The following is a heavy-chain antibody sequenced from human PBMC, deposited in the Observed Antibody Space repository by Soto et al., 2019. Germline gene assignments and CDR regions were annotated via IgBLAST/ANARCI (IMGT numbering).Heavy chain of an antibody. D-gene: IGHD1-26*01. CDR3: ARTPRGQWELTDYYDSIAV. CDR2: ISYDGSNK. Sequence: GGSLRLSCAASGFTFSSYAMHWVRQAPGKGLEWVAVISYDGSNKYYADSVKGRFTISRDNSKNTLYLQMNSLRAEDTAVYYCARTPRGQWELTDYYDSIAVSRHGAPLTLSS. V-gene: IGHV3-30-3*01. CDR1: GFTFSSYA. J-gene: IGHJ6*02.